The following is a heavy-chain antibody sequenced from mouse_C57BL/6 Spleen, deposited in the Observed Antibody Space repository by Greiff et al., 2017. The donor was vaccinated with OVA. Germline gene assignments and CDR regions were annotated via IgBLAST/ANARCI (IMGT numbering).Heavy chain of an antibody. V-gene: IGHV1-15*01. Sequence: VQLQQSGAELVRPGASVTLSCKASGYTFTDYEMLWVKQTPVHGLEWIGAIDPETGGTAYNQKFKGKAILTADKSSSTAYMELRSLTSEDSAVYYCARGGYGSSFDYWGQGTTLTVSS. CDR2: IDPETGGT. J-gene: IGHJ2*01. D-gene: IGHD1-1*01. CDR3: ARGGYGSSFDY. CDR1: GYTFTDYE.